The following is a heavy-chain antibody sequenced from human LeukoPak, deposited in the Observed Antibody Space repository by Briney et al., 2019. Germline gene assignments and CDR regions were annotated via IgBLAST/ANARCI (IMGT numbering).Heavy chain of an antibody. CDR3: ARSGYVVPAAMTYFDY. J-gene: IGHJ4*02. CDR1: GGSISSSSYY. D-gene: IGHD2-2*01. V-gene: IGHV4-39*07. Sequence: SETLSLTCTVSGGSISSSSYYWGWLRQPPGKGREWIGSIYYSGSTYYNPSLKSRVTISVDTSKNQFSLKLSSVTAADTAVYYCARSGYVVPAAMTYFDYWGQGTLVTVSS. CDR2: IYYSGST.